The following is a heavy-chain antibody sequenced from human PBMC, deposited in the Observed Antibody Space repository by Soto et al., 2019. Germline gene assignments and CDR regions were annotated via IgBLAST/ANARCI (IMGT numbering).Heavy chain of an antibody. CDR3: ARDRFYYGSSGYYYFDY. J-gene: IGHJ4*02. CDR1: GFIFRDWF. D-gene: IGHD3-22*01. Sequence: GGSLRLSCAASGFIFRDWFMSRIRQAPGKGLEWISYISKDSGRATRYADSVKGRFTISRDNAKNSLFLQMNSLRAEDTAVYYCARDRFYYGSSGYYYFDYWGQGTLVTVSS. CDR2: ISKDSGRAT. V-gene: IGHV3-11*04.